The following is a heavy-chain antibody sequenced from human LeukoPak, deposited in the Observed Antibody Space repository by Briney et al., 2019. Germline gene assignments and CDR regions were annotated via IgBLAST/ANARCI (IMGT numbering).Heavy chain of an antibody. Sequence: GGSLRLSCAASGFTFSSYAMSWVRQAPGKGMEWVGRTRNKAKRYTKEYAASGRGRFTIAREDSKTSLYLQMNSLKTEDTAVYYCARGSVDSSSWYDDYYYYYYMDVWGKGTTVTVSS. CDR2: TRNKAKRYTK. J-gene: IGHJ6*03. CDR1: GFTFSSYA. D-gene: IGHD6-13*01. CDR3: ARGSVDSSSWYDDYYYYYYMDV. V-gene: IGHV3-72*01.